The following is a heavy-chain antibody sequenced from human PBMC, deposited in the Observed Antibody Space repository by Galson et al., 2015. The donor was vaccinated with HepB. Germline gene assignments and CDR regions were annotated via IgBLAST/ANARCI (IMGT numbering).Heavy chain of an antibody. J-gene: IGHJ4*02. Sequence: SLRLSCAASGFTFSSYSMNWVRQAPGKGLEWVSYISSSSSTIYYADSVKGRFTISRDNAKNSLYLQMNSLRAEDTAVYYCARDCWGQKQYSGSWYCPIDYWGQGTLVTVSS. D-gene: IGHD6-13*01. CDR2: ISSSSSTI. CDR3: ARDCWGQKQYSGSWYCPIDY. CDR1: GFTFSSYS. V-gene: IGHV3-48*01.